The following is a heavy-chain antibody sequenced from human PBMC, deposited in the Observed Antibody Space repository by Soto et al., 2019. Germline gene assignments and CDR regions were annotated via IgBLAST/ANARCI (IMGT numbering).Heavy chain of an antibody. CDR3: ATALARRRAYDYDSSGYPSHYYGMDV. CDR1: GYTFTSYY. J-gene: IGHJ6*02. D-gene: IGHD3-22*01. CDR2: INPSGGST. Sequence: ASVKVSCKASGYTFTSYYMHWVRQAPGQGLEWMGIINPSGGSTSYAQKFQGRVTMTRDASTSTVYMELSSLRSEDTAVYYCATALARRRAYDYDSSGYPSHYYGMDVWGQGTPVNVSS. V-gene: IGHV1-46*01.